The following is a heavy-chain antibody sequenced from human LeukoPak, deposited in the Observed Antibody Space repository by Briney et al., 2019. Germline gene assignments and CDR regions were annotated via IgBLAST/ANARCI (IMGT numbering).Heavy chain of an antibody. J-gene: IGHJ4*02. CDR3: ATANFPYCNRSTCFFDY. CDR1: GYTFTDYY. Sequence: ASVKVSCKASGYTFTDYYMHWVRQAPGQGFEWMGWINPNDGDTNYAQKFQGRVTMTRDTSISTAHMEVSRLRSDDTAVYYCATANFPYCNRSTCFFDYWGQGTLVTVSS. V-gene: IGHV1-2*02. D-gene: IGHD2/OR15-2a*01. CDR2: INPNDGDT.